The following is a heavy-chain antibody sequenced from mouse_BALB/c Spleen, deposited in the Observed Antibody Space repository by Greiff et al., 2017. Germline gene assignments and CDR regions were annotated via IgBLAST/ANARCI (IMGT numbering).Heavy chain of an antibody. J-gene: IGHJ2*01. Sequence: EVQLQQSGTVLARPGASVKMSCKASGYSFTSYWMHWVKQRPGQGLEWIGAIYPGNSDTSYNQKFKGKAKLTAVTSASTAYMELSSLTNEDSAVYYCARRGSSYYFDYWGQGTTLTVSS. CDR2: IYPGNSDT. V-gene: IGHV1-5*01. CDR1: GYSFTSYW. CDR3: ARRGSSYYFDY. D-gene: IGHD1-1*01.